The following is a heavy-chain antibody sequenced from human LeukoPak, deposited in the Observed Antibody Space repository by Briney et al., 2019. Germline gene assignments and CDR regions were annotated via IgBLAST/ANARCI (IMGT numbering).Heavy chain of an antibody. J-gene: IGHJ4*02. V-gene: IGHV4-39*01. Sequence: PSETLSLTCTVSGGSISSSSYYWGWIRQPPGKGLEWIGSIYYSGSTYYNPSLKSRVTISVDTSKNQFSLKLSSVTAADTAVYYCARRRSASPEDYWGQGTLVTVSS. D-gene: IGHD3-10*01. CDR2: IYYSGST. CDR1: GGSISSSSYY. CDR3: ARRRSASPEDY.